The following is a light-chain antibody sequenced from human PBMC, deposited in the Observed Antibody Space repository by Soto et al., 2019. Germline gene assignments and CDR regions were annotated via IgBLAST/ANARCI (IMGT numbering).Light chain of an antibody. CDR3: QQYSDWPLT. CDR1: QSVANSY. V-gene: IGKV3-15*01. Sequence: EIAMTQSPVPLSVSPGYRSTLSCRGSQSVANSYLAWYQQKPGQAPRLLMFGASTRAAGIPARFSCSGSGTEFTLTISSLHSEEFAVYYCQQYSDWPLTFGGGTKVEIK. CDR2: GAS. J-gene: IGKJ4*01.